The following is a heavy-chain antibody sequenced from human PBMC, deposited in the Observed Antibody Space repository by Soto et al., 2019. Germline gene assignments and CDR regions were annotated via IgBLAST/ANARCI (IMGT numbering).Heavy chain of an antibody. CDR1: GGSFSGYY. V-gene: IGHV4-34*01. J-gene: IGHJ6*02. CDR2: INHSGST. CDR3: AKTTRIAAATNYYYGMDV. Sequence: SETLSLTCAVYGGSFSGYYWSWIRQPPGKGLEWIGEINHSGSTNYNPSLKSRVTISVDTSKNQFSLKLSSVTAADTAVYYCAKTTRIAAATNYYYGMDVWGQETTVTVSS. D-gene: IGHD6-13*01.